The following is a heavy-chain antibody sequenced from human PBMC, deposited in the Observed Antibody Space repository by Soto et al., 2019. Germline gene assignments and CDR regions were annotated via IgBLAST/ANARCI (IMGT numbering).Heavy chain of an antibody. V-gene: IGHV3-9*01. CDR3: AKDWDYTSNTLDY. D-gene: IGHD3-22*01. Sequence: SLRLSCAASGFTFDDYAMHWVRQVPGKGPEWVSGISWNSGTIGYADSVKGRFTISRDNAKKSLYLQMNSLRAEDTALYYCAKDWDYTSNTLDYWGQGTLVTVSS. J-gene: IGHJ4*02. CDR1: GFTFDDYA. CDR2: ISWNSGTI.